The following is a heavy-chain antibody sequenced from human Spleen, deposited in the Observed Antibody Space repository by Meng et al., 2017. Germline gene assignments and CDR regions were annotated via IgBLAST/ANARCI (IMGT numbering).Heavy chain of an antibody. D-gene: IGHD3-9*01. V-gene: IGHV1-2*06. Sequence: ASVKVSCKASGYTFPDYWLHWVRRAPGQGLEWMGRINPKSGDTPYAQRCQGRVTMTGDTSISAAYMELSGLRSDDTAMYYCARGYIDWAPYHTFADYWGQGTLVTVSS. CDR3: ARGYIDWAPYHTFADY. J-gene: IGHJ4*02. CDR2: INPKSGDT. CDR1: GYTFPDYW.